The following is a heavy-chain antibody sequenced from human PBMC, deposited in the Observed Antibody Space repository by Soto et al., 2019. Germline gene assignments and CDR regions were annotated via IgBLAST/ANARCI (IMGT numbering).Heavy chain of an antibody. V-gene: IGHV3-21*01. CDR3: ARDLSRGYNDY. D-gene: IGHD5-12*01. CDR2: ISTGSTYI. CDR1: GFTFSSYT. J-gene: IGHJ4*02. Sequence: EVHLVESGGGLVKPGGSLRLSCAASGFTFSSYTMSWVRQAPGKGLEWVSSISTGSTYIYYTDSLKGRFTISRDDAKNSLYLQMSSLRAEDTAVYYCARDLSRGYNDYWGQGTLVTVSS.